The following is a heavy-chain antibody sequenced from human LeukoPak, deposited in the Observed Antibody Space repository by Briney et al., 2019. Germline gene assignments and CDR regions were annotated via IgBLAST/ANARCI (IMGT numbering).Heavy chain of an antibody. CDR2: IYYSGST. V-gene: IGHV4-59*01. J-gene: IGHJ6*03. CDR1: GGSISSYY. CDR3: ARSDVYYYYMDV. D-gene: IGHD2-21*02. Sequence: SETLSLTCTVSGGSISSYYWSWIRQPPGKGLEWIGYIYYSGSTNYNPSLKSRVTISVDTSKNQFSLKLSSVTAADTAVYYCARSDVYYYYMDVWSKATTVTVSS.